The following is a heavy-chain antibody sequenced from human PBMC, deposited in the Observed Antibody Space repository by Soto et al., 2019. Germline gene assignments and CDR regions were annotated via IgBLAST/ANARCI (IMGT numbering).Heavy chain of an antibody. CDR3: ARDRLELLFYMDV. Sequence: EVQLVESGGGLVKPGGSLRLPCAASGFTFSSYAMNWVRQAPGKGLEYVAAISSNGGSTCYANSVKVRFTIARDNSKNTLYLQMGRLRAEDMAVYYCARDRLELLFYMDVWGKGTTVTVSS. D-gene: IGHD1-7*01. CDR1: GFTFSSYA. J-gene: IGHJ6*03. CDR2: ISSNGGST. V-gene: IGHV3-64*01.